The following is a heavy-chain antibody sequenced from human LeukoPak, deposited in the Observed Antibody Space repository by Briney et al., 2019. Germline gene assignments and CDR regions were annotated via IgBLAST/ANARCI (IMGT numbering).Heavy chain of an antibody. V-gene: IGHV4-59*12. J-gene: IGHJ4*02. CDR1: GGSISDSY. CDR3: ARGYSGTTRGYFDY. Sequence: SSETLSLTCTVSGGSISDSYWSWIRQPPGKGLEWIGYIHYSGSTNYNPSLKSRGTISVDTSKSQLSLKLSSVTAADTAVYYCARGYSGTTRGYFDYWGQGTLVTVSS. CDR2: IHYSGST. D-gene: IGHD5-12*01.